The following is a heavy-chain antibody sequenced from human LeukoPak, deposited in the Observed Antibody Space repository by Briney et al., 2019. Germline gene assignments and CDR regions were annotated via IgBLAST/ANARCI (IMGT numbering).Heavy chain of an antibody. CDR2: INPSGDST. J-gene: IGHJ4*02. D-gene: IGHD2-15*01. CDR1: GYTFTSYY. V-gene: IGHV1-46*01. CDR3: AREVARQPLFFDY. Sequence: ASVKVSCKASGYTFTSYYMHWVRQAPGHGLEWMGIINPSGDSTSYAQKFQGRVTMTRDTSTSTVYMELSSLRSEDAAVYYCAREVARQPLFFDYWGQGTLVTVSS.